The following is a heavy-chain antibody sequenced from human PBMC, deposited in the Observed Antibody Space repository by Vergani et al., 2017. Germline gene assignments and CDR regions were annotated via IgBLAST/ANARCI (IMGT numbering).Heavy chain of an antibody. D-gene: IGHD2-2*01. V-gene: IGHV1-2*02. Sequence: QVQLVQSGAEVKKPGASVKVSCKASGYTFTDYFMHWVRQAPGQGLEWMGWINLNSGGTNYAQKFQGRVTMTRDTSISKAYMELDNLRSDDTAVYYCERVGTSSSREYVGYWGQGTLVTVSS. J-gene: IGHJ4*02. CDR1: GYTFTDYF. CDR3: ERVGTSSSREYVGY. CDR2: INLNSGGT.